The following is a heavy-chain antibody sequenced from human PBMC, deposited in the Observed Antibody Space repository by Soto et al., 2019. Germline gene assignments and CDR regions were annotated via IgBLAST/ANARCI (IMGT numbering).Heavy chain of an antibody. CDR2: ISAYNGNT. D-gene: IGHD3-16*02. CDR1: GYTFTSYG. J-gene: IGHJ4*02. V-gene: IGHV1-18*01. Sequence: QVQLVQSGAEVKKPGASVKVSCKASGYTFTSYGISWVRQAPGQGLEWMGWISAYNGNTNYAQKLQGRVTMTTDTSTSKADMELRSLRSDDTAVYYCARDREITFGGVIVAKIHFDYWGQGTLVTVSS. CDR3: ARDREITFGGVIVAKIHFDY.